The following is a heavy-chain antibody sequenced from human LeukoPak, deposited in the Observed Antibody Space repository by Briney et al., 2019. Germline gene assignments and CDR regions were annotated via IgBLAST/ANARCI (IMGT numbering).Heavy chain of an antibody. CDR3: ARERGSSWDDAFDI. CDR2: IYTSGST. D-gene: IGHD6-13*01. Sequence: PSETLSLTCTVSGRSISSYYWSWIRQPAGKGLEWIGRIYTSGSTNYNPSLKSRVTMSVDTSKNQFSLKLSSVTAADTAVYYCARERGSSWDDAFDIWGQGTMVTVSS. J-gene: IGHJ3*02. V-gene: IGHV4-4*07. CDR1: GRSISSYY.